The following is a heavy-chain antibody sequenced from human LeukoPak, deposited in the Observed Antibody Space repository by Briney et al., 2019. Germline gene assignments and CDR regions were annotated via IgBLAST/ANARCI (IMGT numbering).Heavy chain of an antibody. D-gene: IGHD1-26*01. Sequence: GGSLRLSCAPSRFTFNMYATSWVRQAPRKGLEWVSSISGSGGGTFYASSVRGRFTISRDNSKDTVFLQMNGLRAEDTAMYYCAKWDANFYYMDVWGQGTTVTVSS. V-gene: IGHV3-23*01. CDR2: ISGSGGGT. CDR3: AKWDANFYYMDV. J-gene: IGHJ6*03. CDR1: RFTFNMYA.